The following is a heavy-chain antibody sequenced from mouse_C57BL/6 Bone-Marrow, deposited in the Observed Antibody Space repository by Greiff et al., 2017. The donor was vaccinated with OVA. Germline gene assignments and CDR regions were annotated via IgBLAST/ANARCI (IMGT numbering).Heavy chain of an antibody. CDR1: GFTFSDYY. Sequence: EVKVKESGGGLVQPGGSLKLSCAASGFTFSDYYMYWVRQTPEKRLEWVAYISNGGGSTYYPDTVKGRFTISRDNAKNTLYLQMSRLKSEDTAMYYCARAHYYGSSYFDYWGQGTTLTVSS. CDR3: ARAHYYGSSYFDY. D-gene: IGHD1-1*01. V-gene: IGHV5-12*01. CDR2: ISNGGGST. J-gene: IGHJ2*01.